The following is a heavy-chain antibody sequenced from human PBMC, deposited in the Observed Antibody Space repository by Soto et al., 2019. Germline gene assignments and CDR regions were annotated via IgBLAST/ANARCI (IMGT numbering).Heavy chain of an antibody. J-gene: IGHJ5*02. CDR1: GDTFSTGGYA. CDR3: ARETYGDYVGYFDP. V-gene: IGHV4-30-2*01. CDR2: PYHRGNT. D-gene: IGHD4-17*01. Sequence: QLQLQESGPRLVTSSETLSLTCAVSGDTFSTGGYAWACIRHPPGKPREWIGLPYHRGNTYSNPVHKSGPIISVDRSKNQFSRKRSSVTAADTAVYYCARETYGDYVGYFDPWVQGTLVTVSS.